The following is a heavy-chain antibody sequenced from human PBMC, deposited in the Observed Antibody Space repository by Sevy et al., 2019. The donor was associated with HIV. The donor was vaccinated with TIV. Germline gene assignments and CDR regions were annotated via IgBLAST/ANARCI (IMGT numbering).Heavy chain of an antibody. V-gene: IGHV3-9*01. CDR2: ISWHSANI. D-gene: IGHD6-19*01. CDR3: AKAENRQYSSGWYDY. Sequence: GGSLRLSCAASGFTFDDYAMHWVRQAPGKGLEWVSGISWHSANIGYVDSVKGRFTTSRDNAKNSLYLQMNSLRAEDTALYYCAKAENRQYSSGWYDYWGQGTLVTVSS. CDR1: GFTFDDYA. J-gene: IGHJ4*02.